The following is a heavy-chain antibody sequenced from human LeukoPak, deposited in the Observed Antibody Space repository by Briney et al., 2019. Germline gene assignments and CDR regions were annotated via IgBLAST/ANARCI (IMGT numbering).Heavy chain of an antibody. CDR3: ASSYSSSWGGGFDY. CDR2: ISYDGSNK. V-gene: IGHV3-30*04. J-gene: IGHJ4*02. CDR1: GFTFSSYA. Sequence: GGSLRLSCEGSGFTFSSYAMHWVRQAPGKGLEWVAVISYDGSNKYYADSVKGRFTISRDNSKNTLYLQMNSLRAEDTAVYYCASSYSSSWGGGFDYWGQGTLVTVSS. D-gene: IGHD6-13*01.